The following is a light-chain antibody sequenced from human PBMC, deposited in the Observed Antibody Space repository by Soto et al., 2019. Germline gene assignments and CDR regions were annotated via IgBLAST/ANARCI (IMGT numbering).Light chain of an antibody. J-gene: IGLJ3*02. V-gene: IGLV1-44*01. CDR2: NNN. CDR1: SSNIGSTT. Sequence: QSVLTQPPSASGTPGQRGTIACSGSSSNIGSTTVKWYQQLPGTAPKLLIYNNNQRPSGVPDRFSGSKSGTSASLAISGLQSEDEADYYCAAWDDSLHGVVFGAGTKVTVL. CDR3: AAWDDSLHGVV.